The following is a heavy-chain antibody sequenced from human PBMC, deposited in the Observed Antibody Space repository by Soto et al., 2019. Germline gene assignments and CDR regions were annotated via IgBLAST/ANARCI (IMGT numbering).Heavy chain of an antibody. CDR1: GFTFSSYG. CDR3: ARDRVVAATPVYYYGMDV. CDR2: IWYDGSNK. Sequence: SLRLSCAASGFTFSSYGMHWVRQAPGKGLEWVAVIWYDGSNKYYADSVKGRFTISRDNSKNTLNLQMKSLRAEDTAVYYCARDRVVAATPVYYYGMDVWGQGTTVTVSS. D-gene: IGHD2-15*01. V-gene: IGHV3-33*01. J-gene: IGHJ6*02.